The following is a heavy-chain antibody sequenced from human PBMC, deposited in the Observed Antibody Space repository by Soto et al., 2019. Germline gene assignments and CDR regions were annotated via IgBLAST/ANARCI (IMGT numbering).Heavy chain of an antibody. CDR2: IIPIFGTA. CDR1: GGTFSSYA. V-gene: IGHV1-69*01. Sequence: QVQLVQSGAEVKKHGSSVKVSCKASGGTFSSYAISWVRQAPGQGLEWMGGIIPIFGTANYAQKFQGRVTITADESTSTAYMELSSLRSEDTAVYYCARDDVYLDTAMGYFDYWGQGTLVTVSS. D-gene: IGHD5-18*01. J-gene: IGHJ4*02. CDR3: ARDDVYLDTAMGYFDY.